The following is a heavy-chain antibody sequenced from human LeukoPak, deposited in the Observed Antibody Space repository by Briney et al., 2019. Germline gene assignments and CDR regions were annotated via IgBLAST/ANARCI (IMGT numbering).Heavy chain of an antibody. D-gene: IGHD2-2*01. J-gene: IGHJ5*02. CDR2: IYHSGST. Sequence: SETLSLTCAVSGYSISSGYYWGWIRQPPGKGLEWIGSIYHSGSTYYNPPLKSRVTISVDTSKNQFSLKLSSVTAEDTAVYYCARHVIVVVPAAIGTWGQGTLVTVSS. CDR1: GYSISSGYY. CDR3: ARHVIVVVPAAIGT. V-gene: IGHV4-38-2*01.